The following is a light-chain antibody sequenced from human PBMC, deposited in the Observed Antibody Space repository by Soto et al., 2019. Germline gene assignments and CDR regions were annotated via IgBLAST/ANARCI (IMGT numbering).Light chain of an antibody. CDR3: QSYDDSLNGSGV. Sequence: QSVLTQPPSVSGAPGQRVSISCTGSSSNIGAGYDVYWYQQFPGTAPKLVIYGNINRPSGVPDRFSGSKSGTSAPLDITGLQAEDEAYYYCQSYDDSLNGSGVFGGGTKLTVL. CDR1: SSNIGAGYD. V-gene: IGLV1-40*01. J-gene: IGLJ3*02. CDR2: GNI.